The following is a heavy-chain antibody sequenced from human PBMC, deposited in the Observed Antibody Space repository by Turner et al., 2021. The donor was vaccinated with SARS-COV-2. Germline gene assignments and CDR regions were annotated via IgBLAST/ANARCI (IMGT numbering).Heavy chain of an antibody. V-gene: IGHV4-39*01. CDR3: AKHDLRCFRGAACNVYNWFDP. CDR1: GGSIVSTAFY. CDR2: NYNSVST. J-gene: IGHJ5*02. D-gene: IGHD2-15*01. Sequence: QLQLQESGPRLVKPSETLSLTCAVSGGSIVSTAFYWSGIRQTPGKGLEWNGSNYNSVSTYYKPTHNNPSPRSVYTSKNQFSLELCSVSAADTAFDYCAKHDLRCFRGAACNVYNWFDPWGPGTLVSVSS.